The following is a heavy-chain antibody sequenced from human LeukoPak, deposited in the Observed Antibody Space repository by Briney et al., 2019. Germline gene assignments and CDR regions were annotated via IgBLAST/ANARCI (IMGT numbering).Heavy chain of an antibody. V-gene: IGHV3-74*01. CDR1: GFTFSSYW. CDR3: ARDHYYDSSGYYT. Sequence: GGSLRLSCAASGFTFSSYWMHSVRQAPGKGLVWVSRINSDGSSTSYADYVKGRFTISRDNAKNTLYLQMNSLRAEDTAVYYCARDHYYDSSGYYTWGQGTMVTVSS. D-gene: IGHD3-22*01. CDR2: INSDGSST. J-gene: IGHJ3*01.